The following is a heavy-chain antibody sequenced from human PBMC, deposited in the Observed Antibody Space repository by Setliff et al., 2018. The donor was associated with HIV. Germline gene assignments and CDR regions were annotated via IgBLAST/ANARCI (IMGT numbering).Heavy chain of an antibody. CDR2: MNPNSGNT. V-gene: IGHV1-8*02. D-gene: IGHD1-26*01. Sequence: ASVKVSCKASGYTFTSSDINWVRQATGQGLEWMGWMNPNSGNTGYAQRFQGRVSMTRNTSIGTAYMELRSLRSEDTAVYYCGVGSGYYYGVVVYWDKGTTVTVSS. CDR1: GYTFTSSD. CDR3: GVGSGYYYGVVVY. J-gene: IGHJ6*04.